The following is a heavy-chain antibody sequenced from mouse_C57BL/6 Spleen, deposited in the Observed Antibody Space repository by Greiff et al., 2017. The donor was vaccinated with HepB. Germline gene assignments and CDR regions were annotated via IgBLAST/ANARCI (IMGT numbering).Heavy chain of an antibody. CDR1: GYAFSSYW. Sequence: VQLQESGAELVKPGASVKISCKASGYAFSSYWMNWVKQRPGKGLECIGQIYPGDGDTNYNGKFKGKATLTADKSSSTAYMQLSSLTSEDSAVYFCARKDYYGSSYGYFDVWGTGTTVTVSS. CDR2: IYPGDGDT. CDR3: ARKDYYGSSYGYFDV. V-gene: IGHV1-80*01. J-gene: IGHJ1*03. D-gene: IGHD1-1*01.